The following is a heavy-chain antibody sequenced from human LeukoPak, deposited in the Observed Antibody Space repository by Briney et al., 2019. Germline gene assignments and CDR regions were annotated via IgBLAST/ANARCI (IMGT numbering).Heavy chain of an antibody. CDR3: ARGPTQELWLDY. V-gene: IGHV1-2*04. CDR2: INPNSGGT. D-gene: IGHD5-18*01. CDR1: GYTFTSYG. Sequence: ASVKVSCKASGYTFTSYGISWVRQAPGQGLEWMGWINPNSGGTNYAQKFQGWVTMTRDTSISTAYMELSRLRSDDTAVYYCARGPTQELWLDYWGQGTLVTVSS. J-gene: IGHJ4*02.